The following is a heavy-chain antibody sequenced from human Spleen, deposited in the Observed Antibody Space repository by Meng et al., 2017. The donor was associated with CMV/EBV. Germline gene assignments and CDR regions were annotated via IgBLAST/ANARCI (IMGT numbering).Heavy chain of an antibody. CDR3: AKGDCTDSSCYFNAFDI. D-gene: IGHD2-2*01. CDR1: GYIFTTYG. J-gene: IGHJ3*02. Sequence: ASVKVSCKASGYIFTTYGISWVRQAPGQGVEWMGWINPNSGGTNYAQKFQGRVTMTRDTSISTTYMELSRLRSDDTAIYYCAKGDCTDSSCYFNAFDIWGQGTMVTVSS. CDR2: INPNSGGT. V-gene: IGHV1-2*02.